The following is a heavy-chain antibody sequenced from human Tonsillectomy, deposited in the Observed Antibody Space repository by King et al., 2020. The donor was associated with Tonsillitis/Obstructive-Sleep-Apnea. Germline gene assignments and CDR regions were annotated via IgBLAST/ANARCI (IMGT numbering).Heavy chain of an antibody. V-gene: IGHV4-34*01. CDR1: GGSFSAYY. J-gene: IGHJ4*02. CDR3: ARGDLLTGYYASTDFDY. CDR2: INHSGST. D-gene: IGHD3-9*01. Sequence: VQLQQGGAGLLKPSETLSLTCAVYGGSFSAYYWSWIRQPPGKGLEWIGEINHSGSTKYNPSLKSRVIISLDTSKNQFSLKLSSVTAADTAVYYCARGDLLTGYYASTDFDYWGQGTLVTVSA.